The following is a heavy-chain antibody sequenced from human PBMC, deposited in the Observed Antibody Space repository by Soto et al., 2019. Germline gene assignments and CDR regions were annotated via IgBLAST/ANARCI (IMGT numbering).Heavy chain of an antibody. D-gene: IGHD3-22*01. Sequence: ASVKVSCKASGYTFTGYYMHWVRQAPGQGLEWMGWINPNSGGTNYAQKFQGWVTMTRDTSISTAYMELSRLRSDDTAVYYCARESGYYDSSGYYDDWGQGTRVTVSS. CDR1: GYTFTGYY. J-gene: IGHJ4*02. V-gene: IGHV1-2*04. CDR2: INPNSGGT. CDR3: ARESGYYDSSGYYDD.